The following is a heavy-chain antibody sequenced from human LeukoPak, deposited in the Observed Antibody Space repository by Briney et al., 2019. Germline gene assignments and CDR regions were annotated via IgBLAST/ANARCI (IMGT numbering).Heavy chain of an antibody. V-gene: IGHV4-34*01. J-gene: IGHJ5*02. D-gene: IGHD3-22*01. CDR1: GGSFSGYY. CDR2: INHSGST. Sequence: SETLSLTCAVYGGSFSGYYWSWIRQPPGKGLEWIGEINHSGSTNYNPSLKSRVTISVDTSKNQFSPKLSSVTAADTAVYYCARGMTIVVVTNFDPWGQGTLVTVSS. CDR3: ARGMTIVVVTNFDP.